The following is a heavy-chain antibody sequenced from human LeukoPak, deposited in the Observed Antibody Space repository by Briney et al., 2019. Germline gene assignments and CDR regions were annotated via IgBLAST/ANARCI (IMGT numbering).Heavy chain of an antibody. CDR2: ISYDGTNK. CDR3: ARVGAIAARPPYYYYGMDV. V-gene: IGHV3-30*19. CDR1: GFTFSSYG. J-gene: IGHJ6*02. D-gene: IGHD6-6*01. Sequence: PGGSLRLSCAASGFTFSSYGMHWVRQAPGKGLEWVAVISYDGTNKYYTDSVKGRFTISRDNSKNTLYLQMNSLRAEDTALYHCARVGAIAARPPYYYYGMDVWGQGTTVTVSS.